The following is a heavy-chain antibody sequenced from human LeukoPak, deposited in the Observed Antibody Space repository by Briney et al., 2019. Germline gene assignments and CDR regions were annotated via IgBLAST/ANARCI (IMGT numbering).Heavy chain of an antibody. V-gene: IGHV3-7*01. D-gene: IGHD3-22*01. CDR3: ARGSDSSGYRSLGY. CDR1: GFIFSSYW. CDR2: IKQDGSEK. Sequence: AGGSLRLSCAASGFIFSSYWMSWVRQAPGKGLEWVANIKQDGSEKYYVDSIKGRFTISRDNAKNSLYLQMNSLRGEDTPVYYCARGSDSSGYRSLGYWGQGTLVTVSS. J-gene: IGHJ4*02.